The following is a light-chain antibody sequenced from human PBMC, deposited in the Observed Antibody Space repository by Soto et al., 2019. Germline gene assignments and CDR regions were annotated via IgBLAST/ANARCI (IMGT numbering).Light chain of an antibody. CDR3: QQYNNYWT. V-gene: IGKV1-5*01. CDR2: DAS. CDR1: QSISSW. Sequence: DLQMTQSPSTLSASVGDRVTITCRASQSISSWLAWYQQKSGKAPKLLIYDASSLESGVPSRFSGSGSGTEFTLTISSLQPDDFATYYCQQYNNYWTFGQGTKVEIK. J-gene: IGKJ1*01.